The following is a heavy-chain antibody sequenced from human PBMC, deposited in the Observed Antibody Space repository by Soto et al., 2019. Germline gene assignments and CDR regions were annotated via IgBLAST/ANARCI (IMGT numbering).Heavy chain of an antibody. V-gene: IGHV3-33*01. CDR2: IWYDGSNK. D-gene: IGHD2-21*01. CDR3: ARDWVMATTKGGRWFDP. Sequence: PGGSLRLSCAASGFTFSSYGMHWVRQAPGKGLEWVAVIWYDGSNKYYADSVKGRFTISRDNSKNTLYLQMNSLRAEDTAVYYCARDWVMATTKGGRWFDPWGQGTLVTVSS. CDR1: GFTFSSYG. J-gene: IGHJ5*02.